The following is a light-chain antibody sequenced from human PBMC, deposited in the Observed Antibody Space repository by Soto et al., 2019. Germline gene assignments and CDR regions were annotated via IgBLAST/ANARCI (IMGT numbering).Light chain of an antibody. J-gene: IGKJ2*01. V-gene: IGKV3-20*01. CDR3: QRYDSSAHT. CDR2: GAS. CDR1: QIVISNY. Sequence: EIVLTQSPGTLSLSPGEGATLSCRASQIVISNYLAWYQKKPGQAPRLLIYGASSRATGIPDRFSGSGSGTDFPLTISRLEPEDFAVYYCQRYDSSAHTFGQGTKLELK.